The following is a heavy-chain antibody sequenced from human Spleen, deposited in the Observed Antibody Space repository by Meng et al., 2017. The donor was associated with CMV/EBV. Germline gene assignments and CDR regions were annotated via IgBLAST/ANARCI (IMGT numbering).Heavy chain of an antibody. CDR3: ARDGNWGAFDY. CDR1: GYTFTSYY. D-gene: IGHD7-27*01. V-gene: IGHV1-46*01. Sequence: CKASGYTFTSYYLHWVRQAPGQGLEWMGIINPSGGSTSYAQKFQGRVTMTRDTSTSTVYMELSSLRSEDTAVYYCARDGNWGAFDYWGQGTLVTVSS. CDR2: INPSGGST. J-gene: IGHJ4*02.